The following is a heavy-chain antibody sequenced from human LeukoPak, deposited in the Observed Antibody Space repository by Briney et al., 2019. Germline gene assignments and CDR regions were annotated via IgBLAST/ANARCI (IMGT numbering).Heavy chain of an antibody. CDR1: GFTFANYA. D-gene: IGHD6-13*01. Sequence: GGSLRLSCAASGFTFANYAMSWVRQGPGKGLEWVSTISGSGGSTYYADSVKCRFTISRDNSKNTLFLQMNSLRADDTAVYFCAKDQKSIAATGYDYWGQGTLVTVSS. V-gene: IGHV3-23*01. CDR2: ISGSGGST. J-gene: IGHJ4*02. CDR3: AKDQKSIAATGYDY.